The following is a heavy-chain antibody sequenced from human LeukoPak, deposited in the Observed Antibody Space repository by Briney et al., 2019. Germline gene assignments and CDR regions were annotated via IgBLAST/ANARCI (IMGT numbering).Heavy chain of an antibody. CDR1: GGSISSYY. D-gene: IGHD3-3*01. CDR3: ARVGRPFGYYYMDV. J-gene: IGHJ6*03. V-gene: IGHV4-4*09. CDR2: VYTNGNT. Sequence: SETLSLTCTVSGGSISSYYWSWIRQPPGKGLEWIGYVYTNGNTNYNHSLKSRVTISIDTSKNQFSVKLSSVTAADTAVYYCARVGRPFGYYYMDVWGTGTTVTVSS.